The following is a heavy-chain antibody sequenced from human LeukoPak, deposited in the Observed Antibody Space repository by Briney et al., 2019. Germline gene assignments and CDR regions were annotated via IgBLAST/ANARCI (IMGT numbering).Heavy chain of an antibody. J-gene: IGHJ4*02. CDR2: ISRSSSTI. V-gene: IGHV3-48*01. CDR3: AKDLGIVGAPDY. CDR1: GFTFSSYS. D-gene: IGHD1-26*01. Sequence: PGGSLRLSCAASGFTFSSYSMNWVRQAPGKGLEWVSDISRSSSTIYYADSVKGRFTISRDNSKNTLYLQMNSLRAEDTAVYYCAKDLGIVGAPDYWGQGTLVTVSS.